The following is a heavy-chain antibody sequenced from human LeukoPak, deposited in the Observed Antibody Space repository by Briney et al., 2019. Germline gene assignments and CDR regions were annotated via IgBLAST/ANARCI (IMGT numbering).Heavy chain of an antibody. V-gene: IGHV3-48*03. CDR1: GFTFSSYE. CDR3: ASSERWLQLCFDY. J-gene: IGHJ4*02. CDR2: ISSSGSTI. Sequence: GGSLRLSCAASGFTFSSYEMNWVRQTPGKGLEWASYISSSGSTIYYADSVKGRFTISRDNAKNSLYLQMNSLRAEDTAVYYCASSERWLQLCFDYWGQGTLVTVSS. D-gene: IGHD5-24*01.